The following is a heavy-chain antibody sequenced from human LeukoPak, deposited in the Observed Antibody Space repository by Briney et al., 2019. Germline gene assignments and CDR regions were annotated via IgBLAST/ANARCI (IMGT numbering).Heavy chain of an antibody. J-gene: IGHJ3*01. V-gene: IGHV3-48*03. D-gene: IGHD3-3*01. CDR2: INSGGTTT. CDR1: GFTLKSYA. CDR3: VRDWTHSIWSGYGYGFDV. Sequence: GGSLRLSCVVSGFTLKSYAMTWVRQAPGRGLEWFAYINSGGTTTYYLDSVKGRFTISRDNAKNALSLQMTNLRVEDTATYYCVRDWTHSIWSGYGYGFDVWGQGTTVLVSS.